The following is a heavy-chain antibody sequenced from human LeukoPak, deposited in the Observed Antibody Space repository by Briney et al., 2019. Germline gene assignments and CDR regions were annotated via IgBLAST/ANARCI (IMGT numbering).Heavy chain of an antibody. CDR3: ARGGSSGSMIY. V-gene: IGHV3-48*01. D-gene: IGHD3-22*01. J-gene: IGHJ4*02. Sequence: GGSLRLSCAASGFTFSNYSMSWVRQAPGKGLEWVSYITSSGSPIYYADSVKGRFTISRDNAKNSLYLQMNSLRVEDTAVYYCARGGSSGSMIYWGQGTLVTVSS. CDR1: GFTFSNYS. CDR2: ITSSGSPI.